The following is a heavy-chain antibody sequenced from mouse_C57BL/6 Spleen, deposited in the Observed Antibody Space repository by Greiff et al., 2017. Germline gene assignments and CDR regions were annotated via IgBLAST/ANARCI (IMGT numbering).Heavy chain of an antibody. Sequence: EVQLQQPGPELVKPGASVKISCKASGYTFTDYYMNWVKQSHGKSLEWIGDINPNNGGTSYNQKFKGKATLTVDKSSSTAYMELRSLTSEDSAVYDYARSGSSYDWGKGTTLTVSS. CDR3: ARSGSSYD. CDR2: INPNNGGT. J-gene: IGHJ2*01. D-gene: IGHD1-1*01. CDR1: GYTFTDYY. V-gene: IGHV1-26*01.